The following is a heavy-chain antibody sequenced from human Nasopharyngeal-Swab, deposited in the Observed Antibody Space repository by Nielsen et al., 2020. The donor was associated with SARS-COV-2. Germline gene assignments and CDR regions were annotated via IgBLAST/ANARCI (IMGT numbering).Heavy chain of an antibody. CDR1: GFTFSSYG. J-gene: IGHJ6*02. CDR3: AKNKAGGGDCYSCYYGMDV. CDR2: ISYDGSNK. V-gene: IGHV3-30*18. Sequence: GGSLRLSCAASGFTFSSYGMRWVRQAPGKGLEWVAVISYDGSNKYYADSVKGRFTISRDNSKNTLYLQMNSLRAEDTAVYYCAKNKAGGGDCYSCYYGMDVWGQGTTVTVSS. D-gene: IGHD2-21*02.